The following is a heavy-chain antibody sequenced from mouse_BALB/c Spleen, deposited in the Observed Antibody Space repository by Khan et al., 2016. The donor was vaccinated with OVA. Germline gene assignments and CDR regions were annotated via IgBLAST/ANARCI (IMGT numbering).Heavy chain of an antibody. CDR2: ISYSGNT. Sequence: EVQLQESGPGLVKPSQSLSLTCTVTGYSITSDYAWNWIRQFPGNKLEWMGFISYSGNTNYNPPLKSPISITRDTSKNQFFLQLNSVTTEDTATYYCARVYGGDFDYWGEGTTRTVS. CDR1: GYSITSDYA. CDR3: ARVYGGDFDY. D-gene: IGHD1-1*01. V-gene: IGHV3-2*02. J-gene: IGHJ2*01.